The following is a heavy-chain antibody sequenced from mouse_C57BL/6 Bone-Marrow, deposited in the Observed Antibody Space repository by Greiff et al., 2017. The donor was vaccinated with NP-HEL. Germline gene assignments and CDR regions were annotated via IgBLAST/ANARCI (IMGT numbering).Heavy chain of an antibody. V-gene: IGHV1-81*01. J-gene: IGHJ4*01. CDR2: IYPRSGNT. Sequence: VQLQQSGAELARPGASVKLSCKASGYTFTSYGISWVKQRTGQGLEWIGEIYPRSGNTYYNEKFKGKATLTADKSSSPAYMELRSLTSEDSAVYFCARGGYYFYYYAMDYWGQGTSVTVSS. CDR3: ARGGYYFYYYAMDY. CDR1: GYTFTSYG. D-gene: IGHD2-3*01.